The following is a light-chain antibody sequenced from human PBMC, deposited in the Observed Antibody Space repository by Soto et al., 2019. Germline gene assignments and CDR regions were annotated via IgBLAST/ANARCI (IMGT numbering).Light chain of an antibody. V-gene: IGLV2-8*01. J-gene: IGLJ1*01. CDR3: SSVRV. Sequence: QSALTQAPCASGSPGQSVTISCTGTSSDVGGYNYVSWYQQHPGKAPKLMIYEVSKRPSGVPDRFSGSKSGNTASLTVSGLKAEDEADYYCSSVRVFGTGPKAIVL. CDR1: SSDVGGYNY. CDR2: EVS.